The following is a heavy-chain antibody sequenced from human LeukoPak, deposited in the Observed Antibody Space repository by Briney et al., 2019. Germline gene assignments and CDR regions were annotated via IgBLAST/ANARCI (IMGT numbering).Heavy chain of an antibody. CDR1: GVNFRDHE. CDR3: AGETSTSDFNALDV. Sequence: GGSLRLSCVASGVNFRDHEMNWVRQAPGKGLEWVSKIHNNGAISYANSVKGRFIISRDNARSSLYLQMNNLRAEDTALYFCAGETSTSDFNALDVWGQGTVVTVS. J-gene: IGHJ3*01. D-gene: IGHD2-2*01. V-gene: IGHV3-69-1*01. CDR2: IHNNGAI.